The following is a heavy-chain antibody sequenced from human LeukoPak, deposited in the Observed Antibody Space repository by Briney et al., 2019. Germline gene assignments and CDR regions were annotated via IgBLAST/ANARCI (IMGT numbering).Heavy chain of an antibody. CDR2: IHGGGYT. CDR1: EFTVSGDY. V-gene: IGHV3-66*02. D-gene: IGHD5-12*01. Sequence: PGGSLRLSCAASEFTVSGDYMTWVRQAPGKGLEWVSVIHGGGYTYYADPVKGRFTISRDNSKNTLYLQMNSLRAEDTAVYYCAKEGATLYYYYYGMDVWGQGTTVTVSS. J-gene: IGHJ6*02. CDR3: AKEGATLYYYYYGMDV.